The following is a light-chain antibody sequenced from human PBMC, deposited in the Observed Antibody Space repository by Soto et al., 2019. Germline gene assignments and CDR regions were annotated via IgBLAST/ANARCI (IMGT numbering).Light chain of an antibody. CDR1: QSISSW. Sequence: DIQITQSPSTLSSSVAERVTITCRASQSISSWLAWYQQKPGKAPKLLIYDASSLESGVPSRFSGSGSGTEFTLTISSLQPDDFATYYCQQYNSYSTFGQGTKV. V-gene: IGKV1-5*01. CDR3: QQYNSYST. J-gene: IGKJ1*01. CDR2: DAS.